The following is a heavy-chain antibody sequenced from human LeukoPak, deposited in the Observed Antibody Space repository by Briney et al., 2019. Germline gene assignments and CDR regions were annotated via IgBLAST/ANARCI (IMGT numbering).Heavy chain of an antibody. CDR2: IYHSGST. J-gene: IGHJ2*01. Sequence: SETLSLTCTVSGGSISSNGHYWGWIRQPPGKGLEWIGHIYHSGSTYYNASLKSRVTISVDTSKNQFSLKLSSVTAADTAVYYCAVRRGLKYQRTTHRDNWYFDLWGRGTLVTVSS. D-gene: IGHD2-2*01. V-gene: IGHV4-39*07. CDR1: GGSISSNGHY. CDR3: AVRRGLKYQRTTHRDNWYFDL.